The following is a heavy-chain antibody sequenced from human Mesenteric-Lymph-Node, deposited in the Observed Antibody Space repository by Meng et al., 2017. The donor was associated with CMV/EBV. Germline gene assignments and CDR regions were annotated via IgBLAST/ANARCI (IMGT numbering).Heavy chain of an antibody. CDR3: ARDRWGLNWFDP. CDR1: GDSVSSNSAV. CDR2: TYYRSKWYN. V-gene: IGHV6-1*01. J-gene: IGHJ5*02. D-gene: IGHD7-27*01. Sequence: ISGDSVSSNSAVWNWIRQSPARGLEWLGRTYYRSKWYNDYAVSVKSRITINPDTSKNQFSLQLNSVTPEDTAVYYCARDRWGLNWFDPWGQGTLVTVSS.